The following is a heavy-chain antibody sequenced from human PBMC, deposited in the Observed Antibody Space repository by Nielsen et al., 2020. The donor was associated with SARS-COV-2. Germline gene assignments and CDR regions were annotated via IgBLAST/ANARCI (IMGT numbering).Heavy chain of an antibody. V-gene: IGHV4-39*01. CDR1: GGSISSSSYY. CDR3: ARGRYFDWLLGDY. D-gene: IGHD3-9*01. Sequence: SETLSLTCTVSGGSISSSSYYWGWIRQPPGKGLEWIGSIYYSGSTYYNPSLKSRVTISVDTSKNQFSLKLSSVTAADTAVYYCARGRYFDWLLGDYWGQGTLVTVSS. J-gene: IGHJ4*02. CDR2: IYYSGST.